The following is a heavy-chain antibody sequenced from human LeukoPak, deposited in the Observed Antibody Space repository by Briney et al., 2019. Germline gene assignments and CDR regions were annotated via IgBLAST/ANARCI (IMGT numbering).Heavy chain of an antibody. D-gene: IGHD5-24*01. CDR2: ISGDGGST. V-gene: IGHV3-43*02. CDR3: AKTPQPHGRFQTIGYYYYGMDV. Sequence: GGSLRLSCGASGFTFDDYAMHWVRQAPGKGLEWVSLISGDGGSTYYADSVKGRFTISRDNSKNSLYLQMNSLRTEDTALYYYAKTPQPHGRFQTIGYYYYGMDVWGQGTTVTVSS. J-gene: IGHJ6*02. CDR1: GFTFDDYA.